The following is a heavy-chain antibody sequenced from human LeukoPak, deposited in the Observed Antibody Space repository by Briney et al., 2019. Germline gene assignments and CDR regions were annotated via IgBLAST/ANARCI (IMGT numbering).Heavy chain of an antibody. CDR3: ARDSGHCTSTSCYEYYFDY. V-gene: IGHV3-21*06. J-gene: IGHJ4*02. CDR2: ISTSSTYI. D-gene: IGHD2-2*03. Sequence: GGSLRLSCTASGCSFSSYSMNWVRQAPGKGLEWVSSISTSSTYIYYADSLKGRFTVSRDNAKNSLFLQINSLRAEDTAVYYCARDSGHCTSTSCYEYYFDYWGQGTLVTVSS. CDR1: GCSFSSYS.